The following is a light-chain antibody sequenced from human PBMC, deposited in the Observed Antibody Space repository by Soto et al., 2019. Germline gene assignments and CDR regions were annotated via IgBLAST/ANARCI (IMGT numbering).Light chain of an antibody. V-gene: IGKV1-39*01. CDR3: QQSYSTPLT. CDR2: AAS. J-gene: IGKJ4*01. CDR1: QSISSC. Sequence: DLQMTQSPSSLSASVGDRVTITCRASQSISSCLNWYQQKPGKAPKLLIYAASSLQSVVPSRFSGSGSGTDFTLTISSLQPEDFAAYYCQQSYSTPLTFGGGTKVEIK.